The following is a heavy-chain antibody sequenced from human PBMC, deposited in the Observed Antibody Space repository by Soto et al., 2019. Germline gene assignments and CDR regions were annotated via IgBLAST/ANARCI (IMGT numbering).Heavy chain of an antibody. CDR1: GFTVSDND. CDR2: IYRYDDDKA. J-gene: IGHJ4*02. D-gene: IGHD3-16*01. V-gene: IGHV3-66*01. Sequence: EVQVVESGGGSVQPGGSLRLACEASGFTVSDNDMNWVRQAPGRGLEWVALIYRYDDDKAYYTDSVKGRFTISRDTSTNIVFLQMNSLRAEDTAIYYCARDRDFFWGSLDSWGQGTLVTVSS. CDR3: ARDRDFFWGSLDS.